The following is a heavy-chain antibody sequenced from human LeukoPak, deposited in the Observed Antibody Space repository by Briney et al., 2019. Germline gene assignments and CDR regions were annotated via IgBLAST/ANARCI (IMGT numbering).Heavy chain of an antibody. CDR2: MNPNNGNT. Sequence: ASVKVSCKTSGYTFTNYDITWVRQATGQGLEWMRWMNPNNGNTAYAQKFHGRITMTRDTSRGTAYMELSSLRSEDTAVYYCARELIPAAIPVGANWFDPWGQGTLVTVSS. D-gene: IGHD2-2*01. V-gene: IGHV1-8*01. J-gene: IGHJ5*02. CDR3: ARELIPAAIPVGANWFDP. CDR1: GYTFTNYD.